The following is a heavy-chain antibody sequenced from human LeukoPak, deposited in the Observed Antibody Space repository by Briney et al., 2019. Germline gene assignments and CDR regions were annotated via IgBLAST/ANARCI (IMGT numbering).Heavy chain of an antibody. CDR2: IYHSGST. Sequence: SETLSLTCAVSGGSISSSNWWSWVRQPPGKGLEWIGEIYHSGSTNYNPSLKSRVTISVDKSKNQFSLKLSSVTAADTAVYYCARGQFRFSSYDSSGFDYWGQGTLVTVSS. D-gene: IGHD3-22*01. J-gene: IGHJ4*02. CDR3: ARGQFRFSSYDSSGFDY. V-gene: IGHV4-4*02. CDR1: GGSISSSNW.